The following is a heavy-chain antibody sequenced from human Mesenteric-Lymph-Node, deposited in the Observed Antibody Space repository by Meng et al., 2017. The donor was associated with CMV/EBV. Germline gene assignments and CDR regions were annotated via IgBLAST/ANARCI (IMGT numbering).Heavy chain of an antibody. J-gene: IGHJ4*02. D-gene: IGHD3-22*01. Sequence: GSFVGYYWSGIRQPPGKGLEWLGEINHSGGTNYNPSLKSRVTISVDTSKNQLSLKLGSVTAADTAVYYCASALEYYYDSSVSGIDFWGQGTVVTISS. CDR1: GSFVGYY. CDR2: INHSGGT. CDR3: ASALEYYYDSSVSGIDF. V-gene: IGHV4-34*01.